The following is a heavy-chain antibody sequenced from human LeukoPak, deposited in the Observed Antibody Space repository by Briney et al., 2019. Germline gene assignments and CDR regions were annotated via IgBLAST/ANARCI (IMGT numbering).Heavy chain of an antibody. J-gene: IGHJ1*01. Sequence: ASVKVSCKGSGYTFDTYVISWVRQAPGQGLEWMGWISGYNGNTNYGLKFQGRVTMTIDTSTRTAYMELRSLRSDDTAVYYCARAPRPFRHDYCSGGSCYEIEYFQHWGQGTLVTVSS. CDR2: ISGYNGNT. D-gene: IGHD2-15*01. CDR1: GYTFDTYV. CDR3: ARAPRPFRHDYCSGGSCYEIEYFQH. V-gene: IGHV1-18*01.